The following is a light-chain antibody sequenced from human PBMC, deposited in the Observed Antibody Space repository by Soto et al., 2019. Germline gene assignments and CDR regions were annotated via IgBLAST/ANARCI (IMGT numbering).Light chain of an antibody. CDR3: SSNTRSITLV. CDR1: TSDVGAYNS. Sequence: QSALTQPASVSGSPGQSITISCTGTTSDVGAYNSVSWYQQHPGKAPKLMIYDVINRPSGVSYRFSGSKSGNTAYLTISGLQAEDEADYYCSSNTRSITLVFGGGTKVTVL. V-gene: IGLV2-14*01. CDR2: DVI. J-gene: IGLJ3*02.